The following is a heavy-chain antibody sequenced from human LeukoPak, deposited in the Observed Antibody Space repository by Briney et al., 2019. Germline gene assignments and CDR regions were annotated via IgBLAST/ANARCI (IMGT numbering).Heavy chain of an antibody. J-gene: IGHJ5*02. CDR3: AGTYYDFWSGYFNWFDP. CDR1: GGTFSSYA. Sequence: SVKVSCKASGGTFSSYAISWVRQAPGQGLEWMGGIIPVFGTANYAQKFQGRVTITADESTSTAYMELSSLRSEDTAVYYCAGTYYDFWSGYFNWFDPWGQGTLVTVSS. CDR2: IIPVFGTA. D-gene: IGHD3-3*01. V-gene: IGHV1-69*13.